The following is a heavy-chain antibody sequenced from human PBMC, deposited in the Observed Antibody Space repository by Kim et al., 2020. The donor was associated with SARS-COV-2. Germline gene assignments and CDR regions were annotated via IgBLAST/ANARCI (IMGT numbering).Heavy chain of an antibody. CDR1: GFTFSSYW. CDR3: ARDIPPPFLPPSITMVRGVYPDAGGMDV. V-gene: IGHV3-7*01. CDR2: IKQDGSEK. D-gene: IGHD3-10*01. J-gene: IGHJ6*02. Sequence: GGSLRLSCAASGFTFSSYWMSWVRQAPGKGLEWVANIKQDGSEKYYVDSVKGRFTISRDNAKNSLYLQMNSLRAEDTAVYYCARDIPPPFLPPSITMVRGVYPDAGGMDVWGQGTTVTVSS.